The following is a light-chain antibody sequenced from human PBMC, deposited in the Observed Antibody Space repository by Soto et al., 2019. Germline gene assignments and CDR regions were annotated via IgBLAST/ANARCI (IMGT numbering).Light chain of an antibody. J-gene: IGLJ1*01. Sequence: QSPPTQPPPPAGAFGQSVTISCTGTRREGGGYNYVSWYQQHPGKAPKLMIYEVSERPSGVPVRFSGSKSGNTASLTVSGLQADDEADYYCSSYSGTNYHYVFGTGTKVTVL. CDR3: SSYSGTNYHYV. CDR2: EVS. CDR1: RREGGGYNY. V-gene: IGLV2-8*01.